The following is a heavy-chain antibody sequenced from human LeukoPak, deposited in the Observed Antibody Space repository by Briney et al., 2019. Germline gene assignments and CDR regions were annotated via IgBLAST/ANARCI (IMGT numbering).Heavy chain of an antibody. CDR1: GFTFSSYE. Sequence: QPGGSLRLSCAASGFTFSSYEMNWVRQAAGKGLEWVSYSSSSGSTIYYADSVKGRFTISRDNAKNSLYLQMNSLRAEDTAVYYCARDLWVQSVGYWFDPWGQGTLVTVSS. CDR3: ARDLWVQSVGYWFDP. CDR2: SSSSGSTI. V-gene: IGHV3-48*03. D-gene: IGHD5-18*01. J-gene: IGHJ5*02.